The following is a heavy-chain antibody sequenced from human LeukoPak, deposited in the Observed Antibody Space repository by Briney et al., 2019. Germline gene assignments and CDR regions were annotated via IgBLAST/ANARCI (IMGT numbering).Heavy chain of an antibody. V-gene: IGHV3-21*01. CDR3: AREQTGYRPPQLVRYYYMDV. Sequence: GGSLRLSCAASGFTFSGSTMHWVRQAPGMGLEWVSSSSSSGDYIYYTDSVKGRFTISRDNAKNSLYLQMNSLRAEDTAVYYCAREQTGYRPPQLVRYYYMDVWGKGTTVTVSS. CDR2: SSSSGDYI. CDR1: GFTFSGST. D-gene: IGHD1-1*01. J-gene: IGHJ6*03.